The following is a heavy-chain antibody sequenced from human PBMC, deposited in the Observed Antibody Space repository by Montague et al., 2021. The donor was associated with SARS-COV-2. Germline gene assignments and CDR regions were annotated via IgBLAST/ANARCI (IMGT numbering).Heavy chain of an antibody. D-gene: IGHD2-15*01. CDR3: AREHRVSCVHP. CDR1: GGSISNSY. V-gene: IGHV4-59*12. Sequence: SETLSLTCTVSGGSISNSYWSWIRQPPGKGLEWIGYIYYSGSTNYNPSLESRVIISVDTSKNQFSLKLSSVTAADTAVYYCAREHRVSCVHPWGQGTLVTVSS. J-gene: IGHJ5*02. CDR2: IYYSGST.